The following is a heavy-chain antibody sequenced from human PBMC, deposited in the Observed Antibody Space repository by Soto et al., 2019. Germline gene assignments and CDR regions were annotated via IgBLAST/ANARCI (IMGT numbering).Heavy chain of an antibody. Sequence: QLQLQESGPGLVKPSETLSLTCTVSGGSISSSSYYWGWIRQPPGKGLEWIGRIYYSGSTYYNPSLQRRVTISVDPSTNQFSLKLTSVTAADTAVYYCATLWGQDWGQGTLVAASS. CDR1: GGSISSSSYY. V-gene: IGHV4-39*01. D-gene: IGHD3-10*01. CDR3: ATLWGQD. J-gene: IGHJ1*01. CDR2: IYYSGST.